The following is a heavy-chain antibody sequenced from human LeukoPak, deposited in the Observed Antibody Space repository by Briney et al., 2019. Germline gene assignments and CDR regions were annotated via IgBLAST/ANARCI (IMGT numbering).Heavy chain of an antibody. D-gene: IGHD2-21*02. V-gene: IGHV3-30*18. J-gene: IGHJ6*02. Sequence: PGRSLRLSCAASGFTFSSYGMHWVRQAPGKGLEWVAVISYDGSNKYYADSVKGRFTISRDNSKNTLYLQMNSLGAEDTAVYYCAKEIGVTPAFYYYYYYGMDVWGQGTTVTVSS. CDR3: AKEIGVTPAFYYYYYYGMDV. CDR2: ISYDGSNK. CDR1: GFTFSSYG.